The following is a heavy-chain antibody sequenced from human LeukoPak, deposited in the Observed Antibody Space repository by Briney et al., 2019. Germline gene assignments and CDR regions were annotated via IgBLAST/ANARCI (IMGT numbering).Heavy chain of an antibody. CDR1: GGSISSGGYF. CDR2: IYYSGST. V-gene: IGHV4-31*03. J-gene: IGHJ4*02. D-gene: IGHD3-3*01. Sequence: SETLSLTCTVSGGSISSGGYFWSWIRQHPGKGLEGFGYIYYSGSTYYTPSLKSRVTISVDTSKNQFSLKLSSVTAADTAVYYCARYSIVGVVIASFDYWGQGTLVTVSS. CDR3: ARYSIVGVVIASFDY.